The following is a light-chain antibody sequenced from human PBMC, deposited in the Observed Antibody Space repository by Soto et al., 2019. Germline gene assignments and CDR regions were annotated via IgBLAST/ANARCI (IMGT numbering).Light chain of an antibody. CDR1: SSXXGAGYD. CDR3: QSYDSSLSGSV. CDR2: GNN. Sequence: QSVLTQPPSVSGAPGQRVTISCTGSSSXXGAGYDVHWYQQLPGTAPKLLIYGNNNRPSGVPDRFSGSKSGTSASLAITGLQAEDEADYYCQSYDSSLSGSVFGGGTKLTVL. V-gene: IGLV1-40*01. J-gene: IGLJ3*02.